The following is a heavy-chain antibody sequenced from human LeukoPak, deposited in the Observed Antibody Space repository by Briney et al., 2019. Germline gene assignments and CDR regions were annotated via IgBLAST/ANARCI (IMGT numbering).Heavy chain of an antibody. CDR2: INHRGST. V-gene: IGHV4-34*01. D-gene: IGHD3-9*01. CDR3: ARGTRRPYYDILTGYYRVYYFDY. CDR1: GGSFSGYY. J-gene: IGHJ4*02. Sequence: SETLSLTCAVYGGSFSGYYWSCIRQPPGKGLEWIGEINHRGSTNYNPSLKSRVTISVDTSKNQFSLKLSSVTAADTAVYYCARGTRRPYYDILTGYYRVYYFDYWGQGTLVTVSS.